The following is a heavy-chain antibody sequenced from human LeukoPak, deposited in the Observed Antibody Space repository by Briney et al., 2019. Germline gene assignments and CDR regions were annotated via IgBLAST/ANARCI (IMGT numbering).Heavy chain of an antibody. CDR1: GFTFDDYA. V-gene: IGHV3-9*01. Sequence: GGSLRLSCAASGFTFDDYAMHWVRQAPGKGLEWVSGISWNSGSIGYADSVKGRFTISRDNAKNSLYLQMNSLRAEDTALYYCAKTLGSSWYSVSYGMDVWGQGTTVTVSS. J-gene: IGHJ6*02. D-gene: IGHD6-13*01. CDR2: ISWNSGSI. CDR3: AKTLGSSWYSVSYGMDV.